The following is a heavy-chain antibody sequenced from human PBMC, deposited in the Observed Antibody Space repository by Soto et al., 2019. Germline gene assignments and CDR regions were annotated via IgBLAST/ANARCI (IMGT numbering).Heavy chain of an antibody. CDR3: VRVGVGIGNHFDS. V-gene: IGHV4-59*12. Sequence: ETLSLTCSVSNGSISGFYWTWIRQPPGKILEWIGYIHYSGRTDYNPSLTSRATMSVDTSKNQFSLNLKSITAADTAVYYCVRVGVGIGNHFDSWGRGTLVTVSS. J-gene: IGHJ4*02. CDR2: IHYSGRT. CDR1: NGSISGFY. D-gene: IGHD1-26*01.